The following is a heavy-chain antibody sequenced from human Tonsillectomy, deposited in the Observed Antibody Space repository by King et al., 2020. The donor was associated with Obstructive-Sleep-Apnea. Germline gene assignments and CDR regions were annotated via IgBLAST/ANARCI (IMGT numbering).Heavy chain of an antibody. J-gene: IGHJ6*02. CDR2: IHWDDDK. D-gene: IGHD6-13*01. CDR1: GFSLSTNGMC. CDR3: ARQQLVGTPLHYGMDV. V-gene: IGHV2-70*11. Sequence: TLKESGPALVKPTQTLTLTCTFSGFSLSTNGMCVSWIRQPPGKALEWLARIHWDDDKYYSTSLKTRLTISKDTSKNQVVLTMTNMDPVDTATYYCARQQLVGTPLHYGMDVWGQGTTVTVSS.